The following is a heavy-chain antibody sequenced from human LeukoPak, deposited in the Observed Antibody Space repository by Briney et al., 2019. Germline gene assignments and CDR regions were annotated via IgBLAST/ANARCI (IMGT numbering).Heavy chain of an antibody. CDR3: ARGPTISPDY. J-gene: IGHJ4*02. CDR1: GGSISSSNYY. D-gene: IGHD3-3*01. CDR2: IYYSGST. Sequence: SETLSLTCTVSGGSISSSNYYWGWIRQPPGKGLEWIGSIYYSGSTHYNPSLKSRVTISVDTSNNQFSLKLSSVAAADTAVYYCARGPTISPDYWGQGTLVTVSS. V-gene: IGHV4-39*01.